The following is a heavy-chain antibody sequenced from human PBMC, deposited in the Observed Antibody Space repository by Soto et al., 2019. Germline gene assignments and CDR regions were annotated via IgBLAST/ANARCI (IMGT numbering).Heavy chain of an antibody. D-gene: IGHD2-15*01. J-gene: IGHJ3*02. Sequence: SVKVSCKASGGTFSSYAISWVRQAPGQGLEGMGGIIPIFGTANYAQKFQGRVTITADESTSTAYMELSSLRSEDTAGCYCARTEIVVMVAAGWGAFDIWGQGPMVTVSS. CDR3: ARTEIVVMVAAGWGAFDI. CDR2: IIPIFGTA. CDR1: GGTFSSYA. V-gene: IGHV1-69*13.